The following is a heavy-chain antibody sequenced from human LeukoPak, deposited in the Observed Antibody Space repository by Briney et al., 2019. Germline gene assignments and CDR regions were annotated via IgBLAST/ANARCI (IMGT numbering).Heavy chain of an antibody. CDR3: ARGPSFGDSLYYYYYYMDV. CDR1: GYTFTTYG. Sequence: GASVKVSCKASGYTFTTYGISWVRQAPGQGLEWMGWISPYNGDRNYAQKLQGRVTMTTDTSTSTAYMELRSLRDDDTAVYFCARGPSFGDSLYYYYYYMDVWAKGTGVTVSS. V-gene: IGHV1-18*01. J-gene: IGHJ6*03. D-gene: IGHD4-17*01. CDR2: ISPYNGDR.